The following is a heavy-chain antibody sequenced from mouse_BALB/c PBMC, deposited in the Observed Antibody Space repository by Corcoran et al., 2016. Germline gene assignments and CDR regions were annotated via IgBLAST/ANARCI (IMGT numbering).Heavy chain of an antibody. CDR2: INTYTGQP. Sequence: QIQLVQSGPELKKPGETVKISCKSSGYTFTNYGMNWVKQAPGKGLKWMGWINTYTGQPTYADDFKGRFAFSLETSPSTAYLQINNLKNEDMATYCCAINGSGRYYAMDYWGQGTSVTVSS. D-gene: IGHD1-1*01. V-gene: IGHV9-1*02. CDR3: AINGSGRYYAMDY. CDR1: GYTFTNYG. J-gene: IGHJ4*01.